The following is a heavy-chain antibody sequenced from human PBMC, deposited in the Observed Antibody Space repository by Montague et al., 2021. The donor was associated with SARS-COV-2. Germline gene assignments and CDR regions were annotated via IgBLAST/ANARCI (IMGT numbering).Heavy chain of an antibody. CDR2: ISSSSSTI. D-gene: IGHD3-10*01. CDR3: ARDQVLWFGEHVV. J-gene: IGHJ4*02. CDR1: GFTFSSYG. V-gene: IGHV3-48*02. Sequence: SLRLSCAASGFTFSSYGMNWVRQTPGKGLEWVSYISSSSSTIYYADSVKGRFTISRDNAKNSLYLQMNSLRDEDTAVYYCARDQVLWFGEHVVWGQGTLVTVSS.